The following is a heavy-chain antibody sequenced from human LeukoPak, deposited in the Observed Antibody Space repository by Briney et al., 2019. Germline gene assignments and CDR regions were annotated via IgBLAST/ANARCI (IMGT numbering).Heavy chain of an antibody. CDR1: GGSISSSNW. Sequence: SETLSLTCAVSGGSISSSNWWSWVRQPPGKGLEWIGEIYHSGSTNYNPSLKGRVTISVDKSKNQFSLKLSSVTAADTAVYYCARDFREAYYYYGMDVWGQGTTVTVSS. J-gene: IGHJ6*02. V-gene: IGHV4-4*02. CDR3: ARDFREAYYYYGMDV. CDR2: IYHSGST. D-gene: IGHD3-10*01.